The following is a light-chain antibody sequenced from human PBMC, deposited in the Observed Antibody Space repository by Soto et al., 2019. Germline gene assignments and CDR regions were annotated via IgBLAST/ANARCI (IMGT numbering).Light chain of an antibody. CDR1: QSISSW. V-gene: IGKV1-5*03. J-gene: IGKJ1*01. CDR3: QQYDNTWT. Sequence: DIPMTQSPTTLSASVGDRVTITCRASQSISSWLAWYQQKPGKAPKLLIYKASSLESGVPSRFSGSGSGTEFTLTISSLQPDDFATYYCQQYDNTWTLGQGTKLEIK. CDR2: KAS.